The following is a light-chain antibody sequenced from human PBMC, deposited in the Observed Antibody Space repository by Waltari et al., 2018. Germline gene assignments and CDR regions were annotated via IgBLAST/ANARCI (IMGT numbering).Light chain of an antibody. V-gene: IGLV2-14*01. CDR2: EVN. J-gene: IGLJ3*02. CDR3: SSFTSSSTWV. Sequence: QSALTQPASVSGSPGQSITISCPGGSSDFGSRSYVSWYRQDACKAPKPLISEVNKRPSGVSNHFSGSKSGNTASLTISGLQTEDEADYYCSSFTSSSTWVFGGGTKLTVL. CDR1: SSDFGSRSY.